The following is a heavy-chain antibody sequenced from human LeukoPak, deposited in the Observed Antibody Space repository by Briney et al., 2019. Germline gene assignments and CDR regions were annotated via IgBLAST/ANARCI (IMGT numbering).Heavy chain of an antibody. CDR2: ISGSENRT. CDR1: GFTFSSYA. D-gene: IGHD3-3*01. CDR3: AKVFFAERLTTIFDC. V-gene: IGHV3-23*01. Sequence: RSGGSLRLSCAASGFTFSSYAMSWVRQAPGKGLEWVSAISGSENRTYYADSVKGRFTISRDNSKKMLYLQLNSLRAEDTAVYYCAKVFFAERLTTIFDCWGQGTLVTVST. J-gene: IGHJ4*02.